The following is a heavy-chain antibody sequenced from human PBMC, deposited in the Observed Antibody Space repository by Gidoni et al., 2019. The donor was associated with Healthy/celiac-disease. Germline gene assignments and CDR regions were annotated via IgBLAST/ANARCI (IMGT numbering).Heavy chain of an antibody. V-gene: IGHV4-4*07. CDR1: GGSISSYY. J-gene: IGHJ6*02. CDR3: ARVVAAALPSDYYYYYGMDV. CDR2: IYTSGST. Sequence: QVQLQESGPGLVKPSETLSLTCTVSGGSISSYYWSWIRQPAGKGLEWIGRIYTSGSTNYHPSLKRRVTMSVDTAKNQFSLKLSSVTAADTAVYYCARVVAAALPSDYYYYYGMDVWGQGTTVTVSS. D-gene: IGHD6-25*01.